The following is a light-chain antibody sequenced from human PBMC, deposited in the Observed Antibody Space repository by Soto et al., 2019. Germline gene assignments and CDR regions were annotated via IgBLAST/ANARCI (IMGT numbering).Light chain of an antibody. CDR2: DAS. CDR3: QQYNSYPWT. V-gene: IGKV1-5*01. CDR1: QSISSW. J-gene: IGKJ1*01. Sequence: DIQMTQSPSTLSASVGDRVTITCRASQSISSWLAWYQQKPGKAPKLLIYDASSLASGVPSRFSGSGSGTEFTLTISSLQPDDFATYCCQQYNSYPWTFGQGTKVEIK.